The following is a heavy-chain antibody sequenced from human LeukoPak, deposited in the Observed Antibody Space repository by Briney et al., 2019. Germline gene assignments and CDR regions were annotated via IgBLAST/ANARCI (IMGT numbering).Heavy chain of an antibody. D-gene: IGHD1-26*01. V-gene: IGHV4-59*01. CDR1: GGSISSYS. Sequence: SETLSLTCTVSGGSISSYSWSWIRQPPGKGLEWIGYIYYSGSTNYNPSLKSRVTISLYTSKNQFALKLSSVTAADTAVYYCARGQAHRYSGSLSDAFDIWGQGTMVTVSS. CDR3: ARGQAHRYSGSLSDAFDI. J-gene: IGHJ3*02. CDR2: IYYSGST.